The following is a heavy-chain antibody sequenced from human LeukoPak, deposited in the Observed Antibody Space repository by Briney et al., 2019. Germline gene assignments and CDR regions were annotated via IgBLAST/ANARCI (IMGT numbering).Heavy chain of an antibody. D-gene: IGHD3-10*01. V-gene: IGHV3-30*07. CDR2: ISYDGSNK. CDR3: ARDQGRGSGSDY. Sequence: AGGSLRLSCAASGFIFSSYGMHWVRQAPGKGLECVAVISYDGSNKYYADSVKGRFTISRDNAKNSLYLQMNSLRAEDTAVYYCARDQGRGSGSDYWGQGTLVTVSS. J-gene: IGHJ4*02. CDR1: GFIFSSYG.